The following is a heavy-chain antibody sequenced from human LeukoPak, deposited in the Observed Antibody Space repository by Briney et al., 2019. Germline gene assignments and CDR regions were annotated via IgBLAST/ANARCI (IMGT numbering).Heavy chain of an antibody. CDR2: IYYSGRT. Sequence: PSETLSLTCTVSGGSLNISSYYWGWIRQPPGKGLEWIGGIYYSGRTYYNPSLKIRVTIFVDTSKNQFSLKLNSVTAADTAVYYCARSQATAMVSDYWGQGTLVTVSS. CDR1: GGSLNISSYY. D-gene: IGHD2-2*01. CDR3: ARSQATAMVSDY. V-gene: IGHV4-39*01. J-gene: IGHJ4*02.